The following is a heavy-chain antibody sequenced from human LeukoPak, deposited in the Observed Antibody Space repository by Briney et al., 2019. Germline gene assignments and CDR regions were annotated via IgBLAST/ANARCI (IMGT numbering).Heavy chain of an antibody. CDR1: GFTFSTSW. D-gene: IGHD1-26*01. CDR3: AKGLWGATARVDDY. CDR2: MNGDGGTI. Sequence: GGSLRLSCVGSGFTFSTSWVHWVRQAPGQGLVWLSRMNGDGGTINYVDSVKGRFTISRDNSKNTLYLQMNSLRAEDTAVYYCAKGLWGATARVDDYWGQGTLVTVSS. V-gene: IGHV3-74*01. J-gene: IGHJ4*02.